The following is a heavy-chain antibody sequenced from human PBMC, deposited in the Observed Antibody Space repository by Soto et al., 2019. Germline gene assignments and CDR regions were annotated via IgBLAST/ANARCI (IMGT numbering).Heavy chain of an antibody. CDR1: GFTFSSYG. CDR2: IWYDGRNE. Sequence: QVQLVESGGGVVQPGRSLTLSCVASGFTFSSYGMHWVRQAPGKGLEWVAVIWYDGRNENYTDSVKGRFSISRDNSKNTLFLQMNSLRADDTAVYYCARGTATDGLDSWGQGTLVTVSS. J-gene: IGHJ5*01. CDR3: ARGTATDGLDS. V-gene: IGHV3-33*01. D-gene: IGHD2-21*02.